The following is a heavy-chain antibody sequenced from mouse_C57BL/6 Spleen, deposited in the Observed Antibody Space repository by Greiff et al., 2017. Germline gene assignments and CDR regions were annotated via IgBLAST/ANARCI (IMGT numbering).Heavy chain of an antibody. J-gene: IGHJ1*03. CDR1: GYSITSGYY. CDR3: ARGSPYYYGSSYGYFDV. Sequence: EVKLMESGPGLVKPSQSLSLTCSVTGYSITSGYYWNWIRQFPGNKLEWMGYISYDGSNNYNPSLKNRISITRDTSKNQFFLKLNSVTTEDTATYYCARGSPYYYGSSYGYFDVWGTGTTVTVSS. D-gene: IGHD1-1*01. CDR2: ISYDGSN. V-gene: IGHV3-6*01.